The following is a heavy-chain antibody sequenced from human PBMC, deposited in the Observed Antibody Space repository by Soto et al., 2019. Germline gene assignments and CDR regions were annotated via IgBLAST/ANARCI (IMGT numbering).Heavy chain of an antibody. CDR1: GGSISSSSYY. J-gene: IGHJ4*02. CDR3: ARQNPPNGNYDGALLYYFDY. Sequence: SETLSLTCTVSGGSISSSSYYWGWIRQPPGKGLEWIGSIYYSGSTYYNPSLKSRVTISVDTSKNQFSLKLSSVTAADMAVYYCARQNPPNGNYDGALLYYFDYWGQGTLVNVAS. CDR2: IYYSGST. D-gene: IGHD1-7*01. V-gene: IGHV4-39*01.